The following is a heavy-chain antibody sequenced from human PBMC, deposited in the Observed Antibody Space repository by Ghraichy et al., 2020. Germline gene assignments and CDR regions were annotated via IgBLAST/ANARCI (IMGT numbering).Heavy chain of an antibody. J-gene: IGHJ4*02. CDR3: ARMGGYKAPWWY. D-gene: IGHD3-10*01. V-gene: IGHV4-59*01. CDR1: GSSIRTYY. CDR2: IFYSGST. Sequence: SQTLSLTCTVSGSSIRTYYWSWIRQPPGKGLEWIGDIFYSGSTNYNPSLKSRVTISVDASNNQFSLKLSSVTAADTAVYYCARMGGYKAPWWYWGQGTLVAVCS.